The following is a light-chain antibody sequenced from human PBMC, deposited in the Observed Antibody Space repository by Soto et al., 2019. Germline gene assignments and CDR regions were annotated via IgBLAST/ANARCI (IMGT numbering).Light chain of an antibody. CDR1: SSNIGAGYD. CDR3: LSYDSSLRGWV. CDR2: GNS. J-gene: IGLJ3*02. V-gene: IGLV1-40*01. Sequence: QSVLTQPPSVSGAPGQRVTISCTGSSSNIGAGYDVHWYQQLPGTAPKLLVYGNSNRPSGVPDRFSGSKSGTSASLAITGLQAEDEADYYCLSYDSSLRGWVFGGGPTLTVL.